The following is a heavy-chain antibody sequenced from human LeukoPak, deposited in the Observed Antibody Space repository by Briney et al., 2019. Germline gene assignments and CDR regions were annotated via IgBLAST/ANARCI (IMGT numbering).Heavy chain of an antibody. CDR3: ARDGSSWSRLVLNASGWFDP. V-gene: IGHV4-34*01. CDR1: GGSFSRYY. D-gene: IGHD6-13*01. CDR2: INHSGST. Sequence: PSETLSLTCAVYGGSFSRYYWSWIRQPPGKGLEWIGEINHSGSTNYNPSLKSRVTISVDTSKNQFSLKLSSVTAADTAVYYCARDGSSWSRLVLNASGWFDPWGQGTLVAVSS. J-gene: IGHJ5*02.